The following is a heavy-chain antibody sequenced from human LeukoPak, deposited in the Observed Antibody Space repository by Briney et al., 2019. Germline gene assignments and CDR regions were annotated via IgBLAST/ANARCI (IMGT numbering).Heavy chain of an antibody. J-gene: IGHJ4*02. CDR3: ARVIGVTGAYCGD. V-gene: IGHV6-1*01. CDR2: TYYRSKWYN. D-gene: IGHD2-21*01. CDR1: GDSVSSNNAA. Sequence: SQTLSLTCAISGDSVSSNNAAWNWIRQSPSRGLEWLGRTYYRSKWYNDYALAVKSLITINRNTSKNQVSLQLNSVPPDNTAVYYGARVIGVTGAYCGDWGQGNLVTVSS.